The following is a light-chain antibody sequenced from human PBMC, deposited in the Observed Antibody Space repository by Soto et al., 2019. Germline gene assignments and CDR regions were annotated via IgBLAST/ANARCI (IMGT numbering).Light chain of an antibody. CDR2: LGS. J-gene: IGKJ5*01. CDR3: MQSLQTPPA. CDR1: QSLLHRNGYNY. V-gene: IGKV2-28*01. Sequence: DIVMTQSPLSLPVTPGEPASISCRSSQSLLHRNGYNYLDWYLQKPGQSPQLLIYLGSNRASGVPDRFRSSGSGTDFTLEISRVEAEDVGVYYCMQSLQTPPAFGQGTRLE.